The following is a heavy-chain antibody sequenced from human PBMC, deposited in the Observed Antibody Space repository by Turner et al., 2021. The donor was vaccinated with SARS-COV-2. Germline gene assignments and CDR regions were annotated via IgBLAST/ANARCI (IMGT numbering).Heavy chain of an antibody. J-gene: IGHJ5*01. D-gene: IGHD6-19*01. V-gene: IGHV3-9*01. CDR1: GFIFDDYA. Sequence: EVQLVESGGGWVQPGESLRLSCAASGFIFDDYAMHWVRQTPGKGLEWVSGISWSGDSLRYADSVRGRFTISRDNAQNSLYLQMNSLRPEDTAIYYCARVVAVAGTPANTDSWGQGTLVTVYS. CDR3: ARVVAVAGTPANTDS. CDR2: ISWSGDSL.